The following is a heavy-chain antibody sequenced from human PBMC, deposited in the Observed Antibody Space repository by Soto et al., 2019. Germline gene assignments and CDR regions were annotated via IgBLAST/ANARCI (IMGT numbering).Heavy chain of an antibody. CDR1: GGSFSGYY. CDR2: INHSGST. CDR3: ESSSASGYGFGS. V-gene: IGHV4-34*03. D-gene: IGHD5-18*01. J-gene: IGHJ4*01. Sequence: QVQLQQWGAGLLKPSETLSLTCAVYGGSFSGYYWSWIRQPPGKGLEWIGEINHSGSTDYTPYLNSRVTRTGDTAKTHCFLRPHSVTAAAPAMYDFESSSASGYGFGSWGNGTLVVVSS.